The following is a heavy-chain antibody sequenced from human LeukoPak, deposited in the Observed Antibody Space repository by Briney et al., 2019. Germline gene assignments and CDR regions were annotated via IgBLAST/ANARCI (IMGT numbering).Heavy chain of an antibody. J-gene: IGHJ4*02. Sequence: GGSLRLSCAASGFTFSSYSMNWVRQAPGKGLEWVSYISSSSSTIYYADSVKGRFTTSRDNAKNSLYLQMNSLRAEDTALYYCARGGNGWELLFDYWGQGTLVTVSS. D-gene: IGHD1-26*01. CDR2: ISSSSSTI. CDR3: ARGGNGWELLFDY. CDR1: GFTFSSYS. V-gene: IGHV3-48*01.